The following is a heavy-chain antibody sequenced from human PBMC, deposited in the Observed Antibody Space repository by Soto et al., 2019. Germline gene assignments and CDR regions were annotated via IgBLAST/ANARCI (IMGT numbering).Heavy chain of an antibody. CDR3: AKGYSDSSWSHLDF. V-gene: IGHV3-23*01. CDR2: LDGSASEK. Sequence: EVQLLESGGGLVRPGGSLRLSCVISGFTFSSYAMTWVRQAPGKGLVWVSTLDGSASEKYHADSVRGRFTISRDNSRSTLYLQMNSLRAEDSAIYYCAKGYSDSSWSHLDFWGQGTLVTVSS. J-gene: IGHJ4*02. CDR1: GFTFSSYA. D-gene: IGHD6-13*01.